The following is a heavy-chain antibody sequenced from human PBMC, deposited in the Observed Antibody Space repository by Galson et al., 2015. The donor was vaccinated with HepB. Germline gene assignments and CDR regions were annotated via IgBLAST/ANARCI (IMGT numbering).Heavy chain of an antibody. V-gene: IGHV3-33*01. CDR1: GFTFSSYG. Sequence: SLRLSCAASGFTFSSYGMHWVRQAPGKGLEWVAVIWYDGSNKYYADSVKGRFTISRDNSKNTLYLQMNSLRAEDTAVYYCARGWYSSYDSPAYYYYYMDVWGKGTTVTVSS. CDR3: ARGWYSSYDSPAYYYYYMDV. J-gene: IGHJ6*03. D-gene: IGHD5-12*01. CDR2: IWYDGSNK.